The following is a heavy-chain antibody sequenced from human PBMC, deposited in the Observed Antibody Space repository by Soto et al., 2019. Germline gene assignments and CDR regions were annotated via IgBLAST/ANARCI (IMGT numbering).Heavy chain of an antibody. CDR1: GVSLNSGHYY. Sequence: QVQLQESGPGLLEPLETLSLTCSVSGVSLNSGHYYWVWVRQSPGKGLAWIASVYYDESTYYNPCLKSRVTISIDKPRNQFSLTLKSVTAADTAVYYCGKVLIGATRHADVDSWGQGARVIVSS. CDR3: GKVLIGATRHADVDS. J-gene: IGHJ4*02. D-gene: IGHD2-15*01. CDR2: VYYDEST. V-gene: IGHV4-39*01.